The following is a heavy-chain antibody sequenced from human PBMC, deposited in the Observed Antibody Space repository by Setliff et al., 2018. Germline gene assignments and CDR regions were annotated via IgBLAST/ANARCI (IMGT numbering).Heavy chain of an antibody. CDR3: AQKRQRASWAFDP. CDR1: GYDFSKYW. Sequence: PGESLKISCQASGYDFSKYWIGWVRQMPGEGLDWMGTIFPSDSDTRYGPSFQGQVTISADKSISTAYLQWSSLKASDTAMYYCAQKRQRASWAFDPWGRGTLVTVSS. V-gene: IGHV5-51*01. CDR2: IFPSDSDT. J-gene: IGHJ5*02. D-gene: IGHD2-2*01.